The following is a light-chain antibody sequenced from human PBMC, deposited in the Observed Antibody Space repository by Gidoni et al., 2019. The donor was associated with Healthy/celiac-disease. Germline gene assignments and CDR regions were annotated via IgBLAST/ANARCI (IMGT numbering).Light chain of an antibody. V-gene: IGKV1-27*01. Sequence: DIQMTKSPSSLYSSVGDRVTITCRASQGISNYLAWYQQKPGKVPKLLIYAASTLQSGVPSRFSGSGSGTDFTLTISSLQPEDVATYYCQKYNSALPFTFGPGTKVDIK. CDR3: QKYNSALPFT. J-gene: IGKJ3*01. CDR1: QGISNY. CDR2: AAS.